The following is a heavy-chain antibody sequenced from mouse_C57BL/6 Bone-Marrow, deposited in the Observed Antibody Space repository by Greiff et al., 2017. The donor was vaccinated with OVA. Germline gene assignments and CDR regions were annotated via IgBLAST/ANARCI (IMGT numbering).Heavy chain of an antibody. V-gene: IGHV5-9-1*02. CDR3: TRESPWFAY. CDR1: GFTFSSYA. J-gene: IGHJ3*01. CDR2: ISSGGDYI. Sequence: EVQRVESGEGLVKPGGSLKLSCAASGFTFSSYAMSWVRQTPEKRLEWVAYISSGGDYIYYADTVKGRFTISRDNARNTLYLQMSSLKSEDSAMYYCTRESPWFAYWGQGTLVTVSA.